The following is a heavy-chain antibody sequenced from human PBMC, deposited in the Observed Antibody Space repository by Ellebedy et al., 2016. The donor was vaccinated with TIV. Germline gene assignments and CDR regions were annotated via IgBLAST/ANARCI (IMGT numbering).Heavy chain of an antibody. J-gene: IGHJ2*01. CDR2: INPDSGGT. Sequence: ASVKVSCXASGYTFTDYYMHWVRQAPGQGLEWMGWINPDSGGTNFPQKFQGRVTMTRDTSTSTVHMELSSLRSEDTAVYYCARVDGSPYYWYFDLWGRGTLVTVSS. D-gene: IGHD1-26*01. CDR3: ARVDGSPYYWYFDL. CDR1: GYTFTDYY. V-gene: IGHV1-2*02.